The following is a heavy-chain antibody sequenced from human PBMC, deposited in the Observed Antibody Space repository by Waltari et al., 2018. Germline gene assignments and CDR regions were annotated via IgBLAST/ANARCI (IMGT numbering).Heavy chain of an antibody. CDR3: ASRTHYCSSTSCYGDYYYYYMDV. V-gene: IGHV1-69*14. CDR1: GGTFSSYA. CDR2: IIPIFGTA. Sequence: QVQLVQSGAAVKKPGSSVKVSCKASGGTFSSYAISWVRQAPGQGLEWVGGIIPIFGTANYAQKFQGRVTITADKSTSTAYMELSSLRSEDTAVYYCASRTHYCSSTSCYGDYYYYYMDVWGKGTTVTVSS. J-gene: IGHJ6*03. D-gene: IGHD2-2*01.